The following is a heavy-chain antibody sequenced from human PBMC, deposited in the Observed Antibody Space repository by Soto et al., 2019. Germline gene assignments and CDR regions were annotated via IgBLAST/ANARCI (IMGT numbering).Heavy chain of an antibody. Sequence: SETLSLTCFVYGGSFSGYYWGWVRQSPGKGLEWIGEINDFGNTDYNPSLKSRVTISKDTSKNQFSLRLHSLTAADTAVYYCATVTVGGQGDYYYYGMDVWGQGTTVTVSS. J-gene: IGHJ6*02. CDR2: INDFGNT. V-gene: IGHV4-34*01. CDR3: ATVTVGGQGDYYYYGMDV. CDR1: GGSFSGYY. D-gene: IGHD1-26*01.